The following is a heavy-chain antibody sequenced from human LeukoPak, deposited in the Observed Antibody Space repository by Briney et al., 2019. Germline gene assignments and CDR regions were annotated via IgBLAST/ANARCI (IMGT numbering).Heavy chain of an antibody. J-gene: IGHJ5*02. Sequence: GASVKVSCKASGYTFANYGINWARQAPGQGLEWVGYISPYNSYTNYAQKLQGRVTMTTDTSTSTAYMELRSLRSDDTAVYYCARGTPKGVNWFDPWGQGTLVTVSS. V-gene: IGHV1-18*01. CDR2: ISPYNSYT. CDR3: ARGTPKGVNWFDP. D-gene: IGHD3-16*01. CDR1: GYTFANYG.